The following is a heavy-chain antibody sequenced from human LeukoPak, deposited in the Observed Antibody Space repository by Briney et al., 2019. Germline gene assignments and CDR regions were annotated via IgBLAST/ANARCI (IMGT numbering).Heavy chain of an antibody. Sequence: PSETLSLTCIVSGGSISSSSYYWGWIRQPPGKGLEWIGSIYYSGSTYYNPSLKSRVTISVDTSKNQFSLKLSSVTAADTAVYYCARHDDYGRAFDIWSQGTMVTVSS. J-gene: IGHJ3*02. CDR2: IYYSGST. CDR3: ARHDDYGRAFDI. CDR1: GGSISSSSYY. D-gene: IGHD4-17*01. V-gene: IGHV4-39*01.